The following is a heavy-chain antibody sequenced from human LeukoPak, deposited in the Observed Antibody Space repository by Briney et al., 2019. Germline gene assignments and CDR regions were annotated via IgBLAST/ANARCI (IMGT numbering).Heavy chain of an antibody. CDR2: IYSDGST. V-gene: IGHV3-53*01. D-gene: IGHD3-3*01. CDR3: ARDLTIFGLGFGP. J-gene: IGHJ5*02. CDR1: GFTVSSNY. Sequence: GGSLRLSCAASGFTVSSNYMSWVRQAPGKGLEWVSVIYSDGSTYYADSVKGRFTISRDNSKNTLYLQMNSLRAEDTAMYYCARDLTIFGLGFGPWGQGTLVTVSS.